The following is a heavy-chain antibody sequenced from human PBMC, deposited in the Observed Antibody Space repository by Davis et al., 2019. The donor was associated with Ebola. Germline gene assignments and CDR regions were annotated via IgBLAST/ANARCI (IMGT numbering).Heavy chain of an antibody. D-gene: IGHD6-13*01. CDR3: AREASSSWYRYFDY. V-gene: IGHV7-4-1*02. Sequence: ASVKVSCKASGYTFTSYAMNWVRQAPGQGLEWMGWINTNTGNPTYVQGFTGRFVFSLDTSVSTAYLQISSLKAEDTAVYYCAREASSSWYRYFDYWGQGTLVTVSS. CDR2: INTNTGNP. J-gene: IGHJ4*02. CDR1: GYTFTSYA.